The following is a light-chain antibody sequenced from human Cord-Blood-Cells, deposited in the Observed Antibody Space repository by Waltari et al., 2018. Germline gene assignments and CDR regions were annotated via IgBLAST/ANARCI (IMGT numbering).Light chain of an antibody. CDR2: AAS. Sequence: DIQMTQSPSSLSESVGDRVTITCRASQSFSSYLNWYQQKPGKAPKLLIYAASSLQSGVPSRFSGSGSGTDFTLTISSLQPEDFATYYCQQSYSTPPIFTFGPGTKVDIK. CDR3: QQSYSTPPIFT. J-gene: IGKJ3*01. CDR1: QSFSSY. V-gene: IGKV1-39*01.